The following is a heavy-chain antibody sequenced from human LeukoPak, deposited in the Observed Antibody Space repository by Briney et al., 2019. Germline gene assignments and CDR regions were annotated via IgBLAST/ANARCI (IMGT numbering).Heavy chain of an antibody. CDR3: ARTPLVRGVIYYFDY. CDR1: GGSISSYY. Sequence: SETLSLTCTVSGGSISSYYWSWIRQPPGKGLEWIGYIYYSGSTNYNPSLKSRVTISVDTSKNQFSLKLSSVTAADTAVYYCARTPLVRGVIYYFDYWGQGTLVTVSS. D-gene: IGHD3-10*01. V-gene: IGHV4-59*08. J-gene: IGHJ4*02. CDR2: IYYSGST.